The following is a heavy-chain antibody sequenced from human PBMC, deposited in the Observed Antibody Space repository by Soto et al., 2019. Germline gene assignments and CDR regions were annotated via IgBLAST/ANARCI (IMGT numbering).Heavy chain of an antibody. V-gene: IGHV6-1*01. D-gene: IGHD2-8*01. CDR1: GDSVSSNTVA. CDR3: GRGHNGNWFDP. J-gene: IGHJ5*02. Sequence: PSQTLSLTCAISGDSVSSNTVAWNWIRQSPSRGFGWLGRTYYRSKWYDDYAESVKSRITINPDTSKNQFSLHLNSVTLEDTAVYYCGRGHNGNWFDPWGQGSLVTGSS. CDR2: TYYRSKWYD.